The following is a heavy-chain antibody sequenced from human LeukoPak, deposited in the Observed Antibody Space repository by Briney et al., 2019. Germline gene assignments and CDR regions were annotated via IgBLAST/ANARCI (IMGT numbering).Heavy chain of an antibody. V-gene: IGHV3-66*01. CDR1: GFTVSSNY. Sequence: GGSLRLSCAASGFTVSSNYMSWVRQAPGKGLEWVSVIYSGGSTYYADSVKGRFTISRDNSKNTLYLQMNSLRAEDTAVYYCARGPHMVRGPINYWGQGTLVTVSS. CDR3: ARGPHMVRGPINY. CDR2: IYSGGST. D-gene: IGHD3-10*01. J-gene: IGHJ4*02.